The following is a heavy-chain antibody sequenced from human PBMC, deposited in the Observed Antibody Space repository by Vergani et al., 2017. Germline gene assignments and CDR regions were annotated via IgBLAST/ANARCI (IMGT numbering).Heavy chain of an antibody. CDR2: ISYDGSNK. D-gene: IGHD2-2*02. CDR3: ARLAGYCSSTSCYTGIVDY. J-gene: IGHJ4*02. V-gene: IGHV3-30-3*01. Sequence: QVQLVESGGGVVQPGRSLRLACAASGFTFSSYAMLWVRQAPAKGLEWVAVISYDGSNKYYADSVKGRFTIYRDNSKNTLYLQMNSLRADDTAVYYCARLAGYCSSTSCYTGIVDYWGQRTLVTVSS. CDR1: GFTFSSYA.